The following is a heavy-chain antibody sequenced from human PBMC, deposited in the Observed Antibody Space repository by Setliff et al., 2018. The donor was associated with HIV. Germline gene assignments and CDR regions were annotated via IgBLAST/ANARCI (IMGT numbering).Heavy chain of an antibody. Sequence: SVKVSCKASGGTLSGHAISYAISWVRQAPGRGLEWMGGIAPVFGTADYAQKFRGRLTITADESTSTTYMELTRLTSDDTAIYYCARNPIQIERWSPGETWFDTWGQGTQVTVSS. CDR1: GGTLSGHAISYA. CDR2: IAPVFGTA. J-gene: IGHJ5*02. CDR3: ARNPIQIERWSPGETWFDT. D-gene: IGHD5-18*01. V-gene: IGHV1-69*13.